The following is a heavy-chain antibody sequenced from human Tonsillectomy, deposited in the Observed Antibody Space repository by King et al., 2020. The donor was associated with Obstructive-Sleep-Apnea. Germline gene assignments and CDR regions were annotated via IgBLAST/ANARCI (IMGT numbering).Heavy chain of an antibody. V-gene: IGHV3-48*04. J-gene: IGHJ4*02. Sequence: VQLVEAGGGLVQPGGSLRLSCAASGFTLRTYNMNWVRQAPGKGLDWGSYISSSSNTLFYPDSVKGRFTISRDNAKNSLYLQMNGLRAEDTAVYYCARDDSSGYFFDYWGQGTLVTVSS. CDR3: ARDDSSGYFFDY. D-gene: IGHD6-19*01. CDR1: GFTLRTYN. CDR2: ISSSSNTL.